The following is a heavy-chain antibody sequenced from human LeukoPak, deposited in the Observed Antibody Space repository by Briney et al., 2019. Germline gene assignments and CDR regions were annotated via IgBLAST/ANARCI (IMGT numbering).Heavy chain of an antibody. Sequence: SVKVSCKASGGTFSNYAISWVRQAPGQGLEWMGGIIPIFGTANYAQKFQGRVTITADKSTSTAYMELSSLRSEDTAVYYCAREGTTDNWFDPWGQGTLVTVSS. CDR3: AREGTTDNWFDP. CDR1: GGTFSNYA. V-gene: IGHV1-69*06. CDR2: IIPIFGTA. J-gene: IGHJ5*02. D-gene: IGHD1-1*01.